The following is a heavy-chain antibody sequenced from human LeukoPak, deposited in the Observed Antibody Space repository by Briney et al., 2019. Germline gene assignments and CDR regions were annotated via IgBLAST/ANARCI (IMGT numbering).Heavy chain of an antibody. CDR1: GFTVSSNY. CDR2: IYSGGST. J-gene: IGHJ4*02. CDR3: ARDLDILTGAFDY. Sequence: PGRSLRLSCAASGFTVSSNYMSWVRQAPGKGLEWVSVIYSGGSTYYADSVKGRFTISRDKSKNTLYLQMNSLRAEDTAVYYCARDLDILTGAFDYWGQGTLVTVSS. V-gene: IGHV3-66*01. D-gene: IGHD3-9*01.